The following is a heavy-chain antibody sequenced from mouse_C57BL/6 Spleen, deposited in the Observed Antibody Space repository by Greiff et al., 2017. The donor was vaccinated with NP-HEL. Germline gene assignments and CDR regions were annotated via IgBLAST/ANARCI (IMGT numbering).Heavy chain of an antibody. V-gene: IGHV1-54*01. CDR3: ARLEESYYAMDY. CDR1: GYAFTNYL. J-gene: IGHJ4*01. Sequence: QVQLKESGAELVRPGTSVKVSCKASGYAFTNYLIEWVKQRPGQGLEWIGVINPGSGGTNYNEKFKGKATLTADKSSSTAYMQLSSLTSEDSAVYFCARLEESYYAMDYWGQGTSVTVSS. CDR2: INPGSGGT.